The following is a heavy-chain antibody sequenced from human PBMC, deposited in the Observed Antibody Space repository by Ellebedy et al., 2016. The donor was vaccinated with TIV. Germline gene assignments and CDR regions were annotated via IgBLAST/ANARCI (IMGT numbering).Heavy chain of an antibody. CDR3: AKDSGADVSGILDY. Sequence: GESLKISCAASGFTFSSCGMHWVRQAPGKGLEWVTFIRYDGSNGYYSDSVKGRFTISRDNSRNTLYLQLSSLRAEDTAVYYCAKDSGADVSGILDYWGQGTLVTVSS. V-gene: IGHV3-30*02. D-gene: IGHD3-10*01. J-gene: IGHJ4*02. CDR1: GFTFSSCG. CDR2: IRYDGSNG.